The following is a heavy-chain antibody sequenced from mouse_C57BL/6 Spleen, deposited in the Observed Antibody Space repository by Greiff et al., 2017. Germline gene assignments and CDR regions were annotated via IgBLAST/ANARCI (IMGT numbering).Heavy chain of an antibody. J-gene: IGHJ2*01. V-gene: IGHV1-52*01. Sequence: VKQSCKASGYTFTSYWMHWVKQRPIQGLEWIGNIDPSDSETHYNQKFKDKATLTVDKSSSTAYMQLSSLTSEDSAVYYCARGTGKNFDYWGQGTTLTVSS. CDR3: ARGTGKNFDY. CDR1: GYTFTSYW. D-gene: IGHD4-1*01. CDR2: IDPSDSET.